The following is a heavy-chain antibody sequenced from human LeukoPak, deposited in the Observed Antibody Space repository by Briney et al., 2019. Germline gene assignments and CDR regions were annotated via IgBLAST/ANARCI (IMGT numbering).Heavy chain of an antibody. CDR3: ARAGAVWSFDY. CDR1: GFTFTSFP. Sequence: GGSLRLSCAASGFTFTSFPMTWVRQAPGKGLGWVSGISGGGDITKYADSVKGRFTISRDKSKNTLYLQMNSLRAEDTAIYYCARAGAVWSFDYWGQGTLVTVS. J-gene: IGHJ4*02. V-gene: IGHV3-23*01. D-gene: IGHD1-26*01. CDR2: ISGGGDIT.